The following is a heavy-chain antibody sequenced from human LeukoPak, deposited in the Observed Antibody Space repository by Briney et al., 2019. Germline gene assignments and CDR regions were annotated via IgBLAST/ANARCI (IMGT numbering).Heavy chain of an antibody. CDR3: ARGGPYDSSGYAALDY. D-gene: IGHD3-22*01. V-gene: IGHV1-46*01. J-gene: IGHJ4*02. Sequence: ASVKVSCEASGYTFTSYYMHWVRQAPGQGLEWMGIINPSGGSTSYAQKFQGRVTMTRDTSTSTVYMELSSLRSEDTAVYYCARGGPYDSSGYAALDYWGQGTLVTVSS. CDR2: INPSGGST. CDR1: GYTFTSYY.